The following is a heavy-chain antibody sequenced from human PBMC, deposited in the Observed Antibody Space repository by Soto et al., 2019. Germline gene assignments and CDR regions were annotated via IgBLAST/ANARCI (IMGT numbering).Heavy chain of an antibody. V-gene: IGHV3-23*01. Sequence: EVQLLESGGGLVQPGGSLRLSCAASGFTFSSYAMNWVRQAPGKGLEWVSVISGGGGSTYYPDPVKGRFTISRDNSKNTLYLQMNSLRAEDTAVYYCARRSSSWYFDCWGQGTLVTVSS. J-gene: IGHJ4*02. CDR3: ARRSSSWYFDC. CDR1: GFTFSSYA. D-gene: IGHD6-13*01. CDR2: ISGGGGST.